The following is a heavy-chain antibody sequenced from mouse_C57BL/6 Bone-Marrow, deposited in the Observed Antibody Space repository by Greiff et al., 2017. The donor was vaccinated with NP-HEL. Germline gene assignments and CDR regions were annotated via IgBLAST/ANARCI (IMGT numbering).Heavy chain of an antibody. J-gene: IGHJ2*01. CDR2: INPNNGGT. CDR1: GYTFTDYN. Sequence: VQLQQSGPELVKPGASVKMSCKASGYTFTDYNMHWVKQSHGKSLEWIGYINPNNGGTSYNPKFKGKATLTVNTSSSTAYMELRSLTSEDSAVYYCARDTTVSFDDWGQGTTLTVSS. CDR3: ARDTTVSFDD. D-gene: IGHD1-1*01. V-gene: IGHV1-22*01.